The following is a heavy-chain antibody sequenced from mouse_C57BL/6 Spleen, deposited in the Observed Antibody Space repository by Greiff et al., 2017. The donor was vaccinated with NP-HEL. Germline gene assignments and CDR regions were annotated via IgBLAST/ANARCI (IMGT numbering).Heavy chain of an antibody. J-gene: IGHJ2*01. D-gene: IGHD1-1*01. CDR3: AREGRRYYYGSSFDY. CDR1: GFTFSDYY. V-gene: IGHV5-16*01. Sequence: EVQLVESEGGLVQPGSSMKLSCTASGFTFSDYYMAWVRQVPEKGLEWVANINYDGSSTYYLDSLKSRFIISRDNAKNILYLQMSSLKSEDTATYYCAREGRRYYYGSSFDYWGQGTTLTVSS. CDR2: INYDGSST.